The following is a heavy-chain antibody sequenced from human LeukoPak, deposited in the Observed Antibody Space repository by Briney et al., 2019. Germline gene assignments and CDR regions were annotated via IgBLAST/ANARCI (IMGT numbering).Heavy chain of an antibody. CDR2: IGTAGDT. CDR3: ARDLGYCTNGVCHTRFDY. J-gene: IGHJ4*02. CDR1: GFTFSSYD. D-gene: IGHD2-8*01. Sequence: PGGSLRLSCAASGFTFSSYDMHWVRQTTGKGLEWVSTIGTAGDTYYPGSVKGRFTISRENAKNSLYFQMNSLRAEDTAVYYCARDLGYCTNGVCHTRFDYWGQGTLVAVSS. V-gene: IGHV3-13*01.